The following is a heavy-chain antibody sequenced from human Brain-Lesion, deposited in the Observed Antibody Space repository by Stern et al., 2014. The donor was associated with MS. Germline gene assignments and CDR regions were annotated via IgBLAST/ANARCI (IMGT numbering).Heavy chain of an antibody. CDR2: INRDGSTT. V-gene: IGHV3-74*02. J-gene: IGHJ4*02. CDR1: GFTFSNSW. CDR3: TILSGPYDH. D-gene: IGHD3-10*01. Sequence: EMQLVESGGGLVQPGGSLRLSCAASGFTFSNSWMHWVRQAPGKGLVWVSRINRDGSTTTSADSVKGRFTISRANAKNTLYLQMSSLRAEDTAVYYCTILSGPYDHWGQGTLVTVSS.